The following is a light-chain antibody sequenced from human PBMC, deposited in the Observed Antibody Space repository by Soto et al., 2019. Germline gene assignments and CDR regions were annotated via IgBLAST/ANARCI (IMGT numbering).Light chain of an antibody. CDR2: KVS. V-gene: IGKV2-30*02. Sequence: DVVMTQSPLSLPVTLGQPASISCRSNQSLVHSDGIAYFSWFQQRPGRSPRRLISKVSNRDSGVPARFSGSGSCTDFAVKISRVEAEDVGVYYGMQGTHWPITFGQGTLLEIK. J-gene: IGKJ5*01. CDR3: MQGTHWPIT. CDR1: QSLVHSDGIAY.